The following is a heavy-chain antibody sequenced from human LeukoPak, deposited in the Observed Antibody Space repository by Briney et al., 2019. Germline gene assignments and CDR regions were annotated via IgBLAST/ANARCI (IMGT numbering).Heavy chain of an antibody. V-gene: IGHV4-34*01. Sequence: SETLSLTCAVYGGSFSGYYWSWIRQPPGKGLEWIGEINHSGSTNYNPSLKSRVTISVDTSKNQFSLKLSSVTAADTAVYYCARLVDDYGGRGFDYWGQGTLVTVSS. J-gene: IGHJ4*02. CDR1: GGSFSGYY. CDR3: ARLVDDYGGRGFDY. D-gene: IGHD4-23*01. CDR2: INHSGST.